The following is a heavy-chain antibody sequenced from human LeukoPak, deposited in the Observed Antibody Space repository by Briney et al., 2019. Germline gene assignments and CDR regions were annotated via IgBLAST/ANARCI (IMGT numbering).Heavy chain of an antibody. CDR2: INIRADET. V-gene: IGHV3-23*01. Sequence: GGSLRLSCAASGFTFSNYGMAWFRQAPGKGLEWVSTINIRADETHYADSVKGRFTISRDNSKSTLALQMTSLRVDDTAVYYCATQDYYGSGSYTVWGQGTLVTVSS. J-gene: IGHJ4*02. D-gene: IGHD3-10*01. CDR3: ATQDYYGSGSYTV. CDR1: GFTFSNYG.